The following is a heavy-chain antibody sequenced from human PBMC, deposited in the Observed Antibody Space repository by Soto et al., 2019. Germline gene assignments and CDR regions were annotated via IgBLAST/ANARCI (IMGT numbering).Heavy chain of an antibody. V-gene: IGHV1-18*01. Sequence: ASVKVSCKASGYTFTSFGVNWVRQAPGQGLEWMGWINAYNGNTNYAQKFQGRVTMTADTATSTAYMEVRSLRSDDTAVYYCASGAAGVAVHVIWGQRTLVTVCS. D-gene: IGHD6-19*01. CDR1: GYTFTSFG. J-gene: IGHJ4*02. CDR2: INAYNGNT. CDR3: ASGAAGVAVHVI.